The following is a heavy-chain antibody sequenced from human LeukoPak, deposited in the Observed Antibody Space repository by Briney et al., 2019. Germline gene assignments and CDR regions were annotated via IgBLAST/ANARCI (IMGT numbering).Heavy chain of an antibody. J-gene: IGHJ4*02. Sequence: GGSLRLSCAASGLIVSANYMTWVRQAPGKGLEWVSVIYRSGTTNYAESVQGRFTISRDESKNTLYLQLNSLRDDDTAIYYCATGGTYYLDYWGQGSLVTVSS. V-gene: IGHV3-53*01. CDR2: IYRSGTT. CDR1: GLIVSANY. CDR3: ATGGTYYLDY. D-gene: IGHD1-1*01.